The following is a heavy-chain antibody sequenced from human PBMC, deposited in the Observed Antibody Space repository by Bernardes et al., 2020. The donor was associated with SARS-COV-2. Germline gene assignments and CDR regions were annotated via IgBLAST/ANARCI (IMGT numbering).Heavy chain of an antibody. CDR2: FTGSGGST. Sequence: GGSLRLSCAASGFTLNNYAMSWVRQAPGKGLEWVSTFTGSGGSTYYADSVKGRFTISRDNSKNTLYLQMNSLRAEDTAVYYCVRDQRYDCSSTTCYFFDYWGQGTLVTVSS. CDR1: GFTLNNYA. D-gene: IGHD2-2*01. V-gene: IGHV3-23*01. J-gene: IGHJ4*02. CDR3: VRDQRYDCSSTTCYFFDY.